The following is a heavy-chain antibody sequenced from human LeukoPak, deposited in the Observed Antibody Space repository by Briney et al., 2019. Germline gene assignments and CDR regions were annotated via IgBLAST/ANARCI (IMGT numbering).Heavy chain of an antibody. CDR3: ARGNYCSGGSCYDGAFDY. V-gene: IGHV4-59*01. CDR2: IYYSGST. Sequence: SQTLSLTCTLSGGSISSYYCSWIRPPPGKGLEWIGYIYYSGSTNYNPSLKSRVTISVDTSKNQFSMKLSSVTAADTAVYYCARGNYCSGGSCYDGAFDYWGQGTLVTVSS. J-gene: IGHJ4*02. CDR1: GGSISSYY. D-gene: IGHD2-15*01.